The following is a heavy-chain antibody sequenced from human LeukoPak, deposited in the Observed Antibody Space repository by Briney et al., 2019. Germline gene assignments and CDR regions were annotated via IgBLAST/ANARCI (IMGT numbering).Heavy chain of an antibody. Sequence: PSETLSLTCTVSGGSISSSSYYWGWIRQPPGTGLEWIGRIYTSGSTNYNPSLKSRVTMSVDTSKNQFSLKLSSVTAADTAVYYCARSGSYFEYWGQGTLVTVSS. CDR3: ARSGSYFEY. J-gene: IGHJ4*02. V-gene: IGHV4-39*07. CDR2: IYTSGST. CDR1: GGSISSSSYY. D-gene: IGHD1-26*01.